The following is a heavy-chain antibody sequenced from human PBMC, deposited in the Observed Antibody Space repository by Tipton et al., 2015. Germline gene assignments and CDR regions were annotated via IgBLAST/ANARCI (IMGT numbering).Heavy chain of an antibody. J-gene: IGHJ3*02. D-gene: IGHD4-17*01. CDR3: AKSLTTVTSAFDI. CDR2: ISSRGGST. Sequence: SLRLSCAASGFTFSSYDMNWVRQAPGKGLEWVSTISSRGGSTYYADSVKGRFTISRDNSKNTLYLQMNSLRAEDTAVYYCAKSLTTVTSAFDIWGQGTMVTVSS. V-gene: IGHV3-23*01. CDR1: GFTFSSYD.